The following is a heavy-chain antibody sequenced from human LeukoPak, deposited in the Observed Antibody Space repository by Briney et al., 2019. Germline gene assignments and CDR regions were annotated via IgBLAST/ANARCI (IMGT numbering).Heavy chain of an antibody. CDR2: IYYGGST. Sequence: SETLSLTCTVSGGSISSYYWSWIRQPPGKGLEWIGYIYYGGSTNYNPSLKSRVTISVDTSKNQFSLKLSSVTAADTAVYYCARDYDGSSLFDYWGQGTLVTVSS. CDR3: ARDYDGSSLFDY. D-gene: IGHD6-6*01. CDR1: GGSISSYY. J-gene: IGHJ4*02. V-gene: IGHV4-59*01.